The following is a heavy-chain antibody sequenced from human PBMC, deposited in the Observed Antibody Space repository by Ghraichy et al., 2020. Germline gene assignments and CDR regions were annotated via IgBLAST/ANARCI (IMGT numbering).Heavy chain of an antibody. D-gene: IGHD4-17*01. CDR2: ISGSGGRT. Sequence: GESLNISCATSGFIFSSYAMSWGRQAPGKGLELVSVISGSGGRTYYADSVKGRITISRDNSKNTLHLQMNSLRAEDTAIYYCAKHNEDSGDARFDYWGPGTLVAAS. V-gene: IGHV3-23*01. CDR1: GFIFSSYA. J-gene: IGHJ4*02. CDR3: AKHNEDSGDARFDY.